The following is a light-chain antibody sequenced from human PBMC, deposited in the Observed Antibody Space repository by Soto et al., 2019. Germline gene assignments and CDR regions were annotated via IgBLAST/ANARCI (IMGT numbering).Light chain of an antibody. V-gene: IGKV1-39*01. CDR1: QSISSY. Sequence: DIQMTHSPSSLSASVGDRVTITCRASQSISSYVQWYQQKPGEDPKLLIYAAYNLQTGVPSRFSASGSGTDFTLTFNSLQPEDFATYYCQQCYSTPLTFGQGTKVEIK. J-gene: IGKJ1*01. CDR2: AAY. CDR3: QQCYSTPLT.